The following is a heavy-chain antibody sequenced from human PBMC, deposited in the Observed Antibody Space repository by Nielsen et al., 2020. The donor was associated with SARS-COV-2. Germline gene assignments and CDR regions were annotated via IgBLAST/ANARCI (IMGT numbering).Heavy chain of an antibody. CDR2: IWYDGSNK. J-gene: IGHJ4*02. V-gene: IGHV3-33*01. D-gene: IGHD6-19*01. CDR3: ARDSSGWPQGY. Sequence: GGSLRLSCAASGFTFSSYGMHWVRQAPGKGLEWVAVIWYDGSNKYYADSVKGRFTISRDNSKNTLYLQMNSLRAEDTAVYYCARDSSGWPQGYWGQGTLVTVSS. CDR1: GFTFSSYG.